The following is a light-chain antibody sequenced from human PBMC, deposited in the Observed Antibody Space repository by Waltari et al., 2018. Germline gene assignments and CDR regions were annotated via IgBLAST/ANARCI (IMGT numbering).Light chain of an antibody. CDR3: RKERHHPLT. CDR1: QSLLHSNGRNY. Sequence: EIVMTQSPLSLPVTPGEPASISCRSSQSLLHSNGRNYLDWYLQKPGQSPQLLIYLGSTRASGVPDRFSGSGSGTDFTLKISRVHAVHGWGEDGRKERHHPLTFGGGTKVEIK. J-gene: IGKJ4*01. V-gene: IGKV2-28*01. CDR2: LGS.